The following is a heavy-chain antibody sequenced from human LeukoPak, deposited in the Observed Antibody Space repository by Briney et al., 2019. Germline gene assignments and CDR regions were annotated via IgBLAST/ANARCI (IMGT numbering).Heavy chain of an antibody. J-gene: IGHJ5*02. CDR1: GGSMSSYY. D-gene: IGHD3-10*01. V-gene: IGHV4-59*01. CDR2: IYSSGST. Sequence: PSETLSLTCTVSGGSMSSYYWNWVRQPPGKGLEWIGNIYSSGSTDYNPSLKSRVTISLDTSKFQFSLRLYSVTAADTAVYYCARADPNASGYFYRFNWFDPWGQGTLVTVSS. CDR3: ARADPNASGYFYRFNWFDP.